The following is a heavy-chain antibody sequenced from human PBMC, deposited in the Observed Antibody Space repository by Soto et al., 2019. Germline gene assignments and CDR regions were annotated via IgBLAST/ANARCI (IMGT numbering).Heavy chain of an antibody. V-gene: IGHV4-39*01. CDR2: IFYSGST. Sequence: HSGSLCITVAVSKGAVIVAIYSWEWIRQPPGKGLEWIGSIFYSGSTYYNPSLKSRVTISVDMSKNQFSLRMTSVTAADTAVYYCASPSLDFDMCSWGHGTLVTVSS. J-gene: IGHJ5*01. CDR1: KGAVIVAIYS. CDR3: ASPSLDFDMCS. D-gene: IGHD3-9*01.